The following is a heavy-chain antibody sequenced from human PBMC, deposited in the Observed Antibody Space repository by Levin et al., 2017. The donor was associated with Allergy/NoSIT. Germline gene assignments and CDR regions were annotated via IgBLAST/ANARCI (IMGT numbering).Heavy chain of an antibody. V-gene: IGHV3-23*01. CDR3: AKGKGIPIYGVVYPMDV. CDR2: IGGSGHST. J-gene: IGHJ6*02. D-gene: IGHD3-3*01. CDR1: GFTFNAYG. Sequence: PGGSLRLSCAASGFTFNAYGMTWVRQAPGKGLEWIAGIGGSGHSTYYADSVKGRFTVSRDNSKNTLYLQMNNLRADDTALYYCAKGKGIPIYGVVYPMDVWGQGTTVTVSS.